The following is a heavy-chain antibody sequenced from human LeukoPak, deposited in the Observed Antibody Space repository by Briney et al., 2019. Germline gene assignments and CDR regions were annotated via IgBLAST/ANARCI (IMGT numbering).Heavy chain of an antibody. D-gene: IGHD3-22*01. CDR1: GGSFSGYY. CDR2: INHSGST. J-gene: IGHJ4*02. CDR3: ARRAYYYDSSGYYYFSGYFDY. V-gene: IGHV4-34*01. Sequence: SETLSLTCAVYGGSFSGYYWSWIRQPPGKGLEWLGEINHSGSTNYNPSLKSRVTISVDTSKNQFSLKLSSATAADTAVYYCARRAYYYDSSGYYYFSGYFDYWGQGTLVTVSS.